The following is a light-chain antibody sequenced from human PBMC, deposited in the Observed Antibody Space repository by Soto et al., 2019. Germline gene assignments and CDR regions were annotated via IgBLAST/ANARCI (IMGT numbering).Light chain of an antibody. Sequence: EIVLTQSPGTLALSPGERATLSCRASQSVNNNYLTWYQQKRGQAPRLLIHGASSRATGIPDRFSGSGSGTDFTLTSSRQEPEDFEVYYCQHYGSSPFTFGPGTRVGIK. V-gene: IGKV3-20*01. CDR1: QSVNNNY. CDR2: GAS. CDR3: QHYGSSPFT. J-gene: IGKJ3*01.